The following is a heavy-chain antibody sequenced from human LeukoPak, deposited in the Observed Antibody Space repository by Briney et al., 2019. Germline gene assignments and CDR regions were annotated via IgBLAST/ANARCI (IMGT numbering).Heavy chain of an antibody. Sequence: GGSLRLSCAASGFTFSNAWMSWVRQAPGRGLEWVSVIYSGGNTYYADSVKGRFTISRDNSKNTLYLQMNSLRAEDTAVYYCAKGVNYDILTGYFHAFDIWGQGTMVAVSS. D-gene: IGHD3-9*01. CDR2: IYSGGNT. V-gene: IGHV3-53*01. J-gene: IGHJ3*02. CDR3: AKGVNYDILTGYFHAFDI. CDR1: GFTFSNAW.